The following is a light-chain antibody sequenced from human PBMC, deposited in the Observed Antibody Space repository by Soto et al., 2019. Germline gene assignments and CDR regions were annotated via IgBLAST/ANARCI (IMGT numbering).Light chain of an antibody. CDR2: DAS. J-gene: IGKJ4*01. CDR3: QQRSSWPPT. V-gene: IGKV3-11*01. CDR1: QSVSYF. Sequence: EIFFTQSPATLSLYSGERATLSCRASQSVSYFLAWYQQTTGQTPTILIYDASIRDAGFPARFSGSGSWTDFTLTINKLEPEDVEVYFCQQRSSWPPTFGGGTQVDIK.